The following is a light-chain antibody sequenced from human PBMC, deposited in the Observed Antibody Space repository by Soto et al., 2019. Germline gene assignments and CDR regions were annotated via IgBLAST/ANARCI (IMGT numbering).Light chain of an antibody. CDR1: SSDVGAHNF. CDR2: DVN. CDR3: CSFTITKTYV. Sequence: QSALTQPASVSGSPGQSIAIACTGSSSDVGAHNFVSWYQQHPGKAPKLIIYDVNNRPSGVSNRFSGSKSGDTASLTISGLQAEDEADYYCCSFTITKTYVFGTGTKVTVL. J-gene: IGLJ1*01. V-gene: IGLV2-14*01.